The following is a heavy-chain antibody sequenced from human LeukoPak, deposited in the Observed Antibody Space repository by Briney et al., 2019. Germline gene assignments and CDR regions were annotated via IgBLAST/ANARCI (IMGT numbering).Heavy chain of an antibody. CDR1: GFTLSNFA. Sequence: GGSLRLSCAASGFTLSNFAMHWVRQATGKGLEWVSAIGTAGDTFYPGSVKGRFTISRENAKISLYLQMNNLRAEDTAVYYCAKGPGYYYYYGMDVWGQGTTVTVSS. V-gene: IGHV3-13*01. CDR2: IGTAGDT. CDR3: AKGPGYYYYYGMDV. J-gene: IGHJ6*02.